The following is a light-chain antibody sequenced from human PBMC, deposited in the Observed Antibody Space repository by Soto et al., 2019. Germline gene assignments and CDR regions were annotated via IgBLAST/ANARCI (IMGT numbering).Light chain of an antibody. CDR2: SAS. J-gene: IGKJ1*01. CDR3: QQHGSSPWT. Sequence: EIVFTQSPGTLSLSPGERSTLSCRASQSVSSSYLAWYQQKPGQAPRLLIYSASSRATGIPDRFSGSGSGTDFTLTISRLELEDFAVYYCQQHGSSPWTFGQGTKVDIK. V-gene: IGKV3-20*01. CDR1: QSVSSSY.